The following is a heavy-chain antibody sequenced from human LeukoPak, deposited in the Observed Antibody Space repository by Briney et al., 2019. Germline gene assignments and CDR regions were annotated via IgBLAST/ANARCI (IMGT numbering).Heavy chain of an antibody. J-gene: IGHJ5*02. CDR1: GYTFTSYD. CDR3: ARVQSRARLSVSHWFDP. D-gene: IGHD3-16*02. Sequence: ASVKVSCKASGYTFTSYDINWGRQATGQGLEWMGWMNPNSGNTGYAQKFQGRVTMTRNTSISTAYMELSSLRSEDTAVYYCARVQSRARLSVSHWFDPWGQGTLVTVSS. CDR2: MNPNSGNT. V-gene: IGHV1-8*01.